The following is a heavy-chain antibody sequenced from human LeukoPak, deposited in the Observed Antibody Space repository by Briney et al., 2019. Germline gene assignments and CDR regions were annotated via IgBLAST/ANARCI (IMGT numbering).Heavy chain of an antibody. CDR2: INHSGST. CDR1: GGSFSGYY. Sequence: MSSETLSLTCAVYGGSFSGYYWSWIRQPPGKGLEWIGEINHSGSTNYNPSLKSRVTISVDTSKNQFSLKLSSVTAADTAVYYCARGCGGDCYYGYFQHWGQGTLVTVSS. CDR3: ARGCGGDCYYGYFQH. V-gene: IGHV4-34*01. D-gene: IGHD2-21*02. J-gene: IGHJ1*01.